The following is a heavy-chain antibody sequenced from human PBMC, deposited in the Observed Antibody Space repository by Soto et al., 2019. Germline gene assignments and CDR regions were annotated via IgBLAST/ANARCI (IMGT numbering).Heavy chain of an antibody. V-gene: IGHV4-4*02. CDR1: GDSICSSKW. CDR3: ARLTPGYSSGWFIDY. D-gene: IGHD6-19*01. J-gene: IGHJ4*02. CDR2: IYHSGST. Sequence: SETPSLTCAVCGDSICSSKWWSWVRQPPGKGLEWIGEIYHSGSTNYNPSLKSRVTISVDTSKNQFSLKLSSVTAADTAVYYCARLTPGYSSGWFIDYWGQGTLVTVSS.